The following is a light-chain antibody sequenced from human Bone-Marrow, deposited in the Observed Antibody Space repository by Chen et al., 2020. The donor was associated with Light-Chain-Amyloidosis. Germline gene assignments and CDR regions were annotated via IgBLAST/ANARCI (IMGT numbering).Light chain of an antibody. J-gene: IGLJ1*01. Sequence: QSALTQPASVSGSPGQSITVHCAGTSSDVGVYNLLSWYQQHPGKAPKLMIYDVTKRPAGVSTRVAGSKSGNTASLTISGLQAEDEAEYYCCSYQGCCNPYVFGTGTKVTVL. CDR3: CSYQGCCNPYV. CDR2: DVT. V-gene: IGLV2-23*02. CDR1: SSDVGVYNL.